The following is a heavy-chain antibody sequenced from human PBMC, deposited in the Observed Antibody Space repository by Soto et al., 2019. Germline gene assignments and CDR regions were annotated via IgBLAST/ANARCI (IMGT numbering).Heavy chain of an antibody. CDR2: IYPDDSHI. J-gene: IGHJ5*02. V-gene: IGHV5-51*01. CDR1: VYSFINYW. Sequence: GESLKISCQTSVYSFINYWIGWVRQMPGKGLEWMGIIYPDDSHIRYSPSFQGQVTISADKSINTAYLQWSSLQASDTAMFYCARHGRRGLTTDATYFDPWGQGTLVTVSS. CDR3: ARHGRRGLTTDATYFDP. D-gene: IGHD2-2*01.